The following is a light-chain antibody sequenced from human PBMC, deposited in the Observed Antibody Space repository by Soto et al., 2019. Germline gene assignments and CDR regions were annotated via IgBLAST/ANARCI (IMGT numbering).Light chain of an antibody. CDR1: SSNIGNNY. CDR2: GNN. Sequence: QSVLTQPPSVSAAPGQEVTISCSGSSSNIGNNYVSWYQQLPGTAPKLLIYGNNKRPSGIPDRFSGSKSGTSATLVITGLQTADEADYYCGTWDSSLSAVVFGGGTKLTVL. J-gene: IGLJ2*01. V-gene: IGLV1-51*01. CDR3: GTWDSSLSAVV.